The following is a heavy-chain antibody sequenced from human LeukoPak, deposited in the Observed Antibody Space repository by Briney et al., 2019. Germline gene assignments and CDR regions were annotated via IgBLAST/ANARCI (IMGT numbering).Heavy chain of an antibody. D-gene: IGHD6-19*01. CDR3: ARIAVAGTYAFDI. CDR1: GFTFSSYS. CDR2: ISSSSSYI. V-gene: IGHV3-21*01. J-gene: IGHJ3*02. Sequence: PGGSLRLSCAASGFTFSSYSMNWVRQAPGKGLEWVSSISSSSSYIYYADSVKGRFTISRDNAENSLYLQMNSLRAEDTAVYYCARIAVAGTYAFDIWGQGTMVTVSS.